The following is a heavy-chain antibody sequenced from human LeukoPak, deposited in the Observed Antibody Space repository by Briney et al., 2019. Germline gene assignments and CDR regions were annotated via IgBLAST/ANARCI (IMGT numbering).Heavy chain of an antibody. CDR3: AKHSYGYLGRMDV. CDR2: IWSGGDT. D-gene: IGHD5-18*01. Sequence: GGSLRLSCSASGFTFRSYSLNWVRQAPGKGLEWVSIIWSGGDTYYADSVKGRFTISRGNAKNMLYVQMNSLRAEDTAVYYCAKHSYGYLGRMDVWGKGTTVTISS. J-gene: IGHJ6*03. CDR1: GFTFRSYS. V-gene: IGHV3-66*04.